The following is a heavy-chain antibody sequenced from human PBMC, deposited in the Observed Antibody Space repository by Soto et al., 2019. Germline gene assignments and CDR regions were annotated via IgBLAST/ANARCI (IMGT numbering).Heavy chain of an antibody. J-gene: IGHJ4*02. CDR1: GGSFSGYY. CDR3: ARGRLTTVTTIDY. D-gene: IGHD4-17*01. Sequence: QVQLQQWGAGLLKPSETLSLTCAVYGGSFSGYYWSWIRQPPGKGLEWIGEINHSGSTNYNPSLKSRVTISVDTSKNQFSLKLSSETAADTAVYYCARGRLTTVTTIDYWGQGTLVTVSS. CDR2: INHSGST. V-gene: IGHV4-34*01.